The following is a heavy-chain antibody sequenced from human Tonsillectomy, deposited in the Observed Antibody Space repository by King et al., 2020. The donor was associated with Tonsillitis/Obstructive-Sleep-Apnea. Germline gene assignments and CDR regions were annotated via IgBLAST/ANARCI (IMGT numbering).Heavy chain of an antibody. V-gene: IGHV3-74*01. D-gene: IGHD2-2*01. CDR3: SKGRSTWFDY. J-gene: IGHJ4*02. Sequence: VQLVESGGGLVQPGGSLRLSCAASGFTFSSYWMHWVRQAPGKGLVWVSRINSDGSSTNYADSVKGRFTISRDNAKNTLYLQMNSLRAEDTAVSYFSKGRSTWFDYWGQGTLVTASS. CDR1: GFTFSSYW. CDR2: INSDGSST.